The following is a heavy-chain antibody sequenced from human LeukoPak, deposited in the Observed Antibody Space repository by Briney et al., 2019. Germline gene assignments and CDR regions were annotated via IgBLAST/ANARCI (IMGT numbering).Heavy chain of an antibody. CDR2: INHSGST. J-gene: IGHJ4*02. V-gene: IGHV4-34*01. D-gene: IGHD4-17*01. CDR3: ARHLAPGDKPFDY. CDR1: GGSFSGYY. Sequence: SETLSLTCAVYGGSFSGYYWSWIRQPPGKGLEWIGEINHSGSTNYNPSLKSRVTISVDTSKNQFSLKLSSVTAADTAVYYCARHLAPGDKPFDYWGQGTLVTVSS.